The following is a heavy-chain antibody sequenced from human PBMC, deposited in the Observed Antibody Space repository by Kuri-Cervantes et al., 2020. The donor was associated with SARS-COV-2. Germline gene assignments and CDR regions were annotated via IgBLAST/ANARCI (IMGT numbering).Heavy chain of an antibody. CDR1: GFRFSNYN. CDR2: ISSGGDYI. D-gene: IGHD2-15*01. J-gene: IGHJ4*02. V-gene: IGHV3-21*01. Sequence: GESLKISCVASGFRFSNYNLNWVRQAPGKGLEWVSTISSGGDYIYYGDSVKGRFTISRDNAENSLYLQMNSLRVGDTAVYYCTRDRGYCSGGGCYSTGFSFDYWGQGALVTVSS. CDR3: TRDRGYCSGGGCYSTGFSFDY.